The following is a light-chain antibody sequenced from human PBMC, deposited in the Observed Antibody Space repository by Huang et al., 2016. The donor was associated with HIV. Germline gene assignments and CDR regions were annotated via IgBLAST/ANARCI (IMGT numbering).Light chain of an antibody. V-gene: IGKV1-39*01. Sequence: DIQMTQSPSSLSASVGDRVTIACRASKNIYSNLNWYQQNPGQAPKLLIYRASTLQSGVPSRFSGTGSETDFALTISSLQPEDFATYYCQQSFLTPRTFGQGTKLEIK. J-gene: IGKJ2*02. CDR1: KNIYSN. CDR3: QQSFLTPRT. CDR2: RAS.